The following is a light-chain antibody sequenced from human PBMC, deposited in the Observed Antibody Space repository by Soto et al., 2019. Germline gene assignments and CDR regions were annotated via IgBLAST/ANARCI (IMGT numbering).Light chain of an antibody. CDR1: QNIFSNY. CDR3: QQYGRSWT. Sequence: IVLTQSPDTVSVNPGERVTLSCRASQNIFSNYLAWYQQKPGQAPRLLIYGASTRATGIADRFSGGGSGTDFTLTISRLEPEDFAVDHCQQYGRSWTFGQGTKVDI. V-gene: IGKV3-20*01. CDR2: GAS. J-gene: IGKJ1*01.